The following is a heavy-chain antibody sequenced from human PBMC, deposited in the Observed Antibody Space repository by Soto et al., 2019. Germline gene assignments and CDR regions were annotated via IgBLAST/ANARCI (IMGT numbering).Heavy chain of an antibody. Sequence: QVQLVQSGAEVKKPGASVKVSCKASGYTFTSYGISWVRQAPGQGLEWVGWISAYNGNTNYAQKLQGRVTMTTDTSTSTAYMELRSLRSDDTAVYYCARDKAPDCSSTSCYGAFDPWGQGTLVTVSS. D-gene: IGHD2-2*01. CDR3: ARDKAPDCSSTSCYGAFDP. CDR1: GYTFTSYG. V-gene: IGHV1-18*01. CDR2: ISAYNGNT. J-gene: IGHJ5*02.